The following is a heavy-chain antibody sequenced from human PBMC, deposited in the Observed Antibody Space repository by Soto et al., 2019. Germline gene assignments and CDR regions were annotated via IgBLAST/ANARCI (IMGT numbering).Heavy chain of an antibody. CDR1: GHILTELS. D-gene: IGHD3-10*01. V-gene: IGHV1-24*01. J-gene: IGHJ4*02. CDR2: FDPEDGET. Sequence: ASVKVSCKVSGHILTELSMHWVRQAPGKGLECMGGFDPEDGETIYSQYFQGRVTMTEDTSTNTGYLELSSLTSEDTAVYYCAAKRIALVRGVIIPQFYFDYWGQGTLVTVSS. CDR3: AAKRIALVRGVIIPQFYFDY.